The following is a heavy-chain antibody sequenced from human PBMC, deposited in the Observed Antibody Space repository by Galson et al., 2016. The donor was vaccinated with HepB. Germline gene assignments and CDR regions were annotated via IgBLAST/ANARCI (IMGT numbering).Heavy chain of an antibody. CDR2: ISDNAGST. J-gene: IGHJ3*02. V-gene: IGHV3-23*01. CDR3: AKDKTELRYFDWQSFGAFHM. D-gene: IGHD3-9*01. Sequence: SLRLSCAVSRLTFGSYAMSWVRQAPGKGLEWVSSISDNAGSTYYADSVKGRFTISRDNSKNTLYLQMNSLRAEDTAVYYCAKDKTELRYFDWQSFGAFHMWGQGTMVTVS. CDR1: RLTFGSYA.